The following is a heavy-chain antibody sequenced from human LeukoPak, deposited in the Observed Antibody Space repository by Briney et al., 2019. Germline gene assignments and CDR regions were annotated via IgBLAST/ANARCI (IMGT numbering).Heavy chain of an antibody. CDR1: GFTFSSYG. CDR3: ARDEAIPYDILTGYYRT. CDR2: IWYDGSNK. J-gene: IGHJ5*02. Sequence: GGSLRLSCAASGFTFSSYGMHWVRQAPGKGLEWVAVIWYDGSNKYYADSVKGRFTISRDNSKNTLYLQMNSLRAEDTAVYYCARDEAIPYDILTGYYRTWGQGTLVTASS. V-gene: IGHV3-33*01. D-gene: IGHD3-9*01.